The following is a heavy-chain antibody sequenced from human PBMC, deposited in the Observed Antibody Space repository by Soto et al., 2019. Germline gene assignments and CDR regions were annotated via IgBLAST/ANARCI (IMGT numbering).Heavy chain of an antibody. CDR3: ARHPSDFWFDP. CDR1: GGSISNSSYF. Sequence: SETLSLTCTVSGGSISNSSYFWGWIRQPPGKGLEWIGSIYYSGSTYYNPSLKSRVTVSVDTSKNQFSLKLSSVTAADTAVYYCARHPSDFWFDPWGQGTLVTVS. CDR2: IYYSGST. V-gene: IGHV4-39*01. D-gene: IGHD2-21*02. J-gene: IGHJ5*02.